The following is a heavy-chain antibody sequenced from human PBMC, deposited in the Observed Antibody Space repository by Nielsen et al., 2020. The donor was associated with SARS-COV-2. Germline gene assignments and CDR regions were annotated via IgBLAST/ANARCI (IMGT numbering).Heavy chain of an antibody. J-gene: IGHJ6*02. Sequence: GESLKISCAASGFTLSSYEMNWVRQAPGKGLEWVSYISSSGSTIYYADSVKGRFTISRDNAKNSLYLQMNSLRAEDTAVYYCASLGWARGVWGQGTTVTVSS. CDR2: ISSSGSTI. CDR1: GFTLSSYE. CDR3: ASLGWARGV. V-gene: IGHV3-48*03. D-gene: IGHD6-19*01.